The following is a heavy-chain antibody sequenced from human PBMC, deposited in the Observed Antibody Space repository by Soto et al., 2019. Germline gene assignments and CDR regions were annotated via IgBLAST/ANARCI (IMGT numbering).Heavy chain of an antibody. CDR3: ARHSRSRGSF. CDR1: GFTFSSYW. V-gene: IGHV3-7*01. Sequence: EVQLVESGGDLVQPGGSLRLSCAASGFTFSSYWMTWVRQAPGKGLEWVASINEDGDKKYYLDSVKGRFTISRENAQNSLYLQLNSLRAEDTAVVYCARHSRSRGSFWGQGTLVTVSS. D-gene: IGHD6-19*01. J-gene: IGHJ4*02. CDR2: INEDGDKK.